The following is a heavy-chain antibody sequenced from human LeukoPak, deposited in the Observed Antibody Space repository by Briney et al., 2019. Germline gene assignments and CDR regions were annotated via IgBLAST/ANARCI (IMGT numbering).Heavy chain of an antibody. CDR2: IWYDGSVE. J-gene: IGHJ4*02. Sequence: PGGSLRLSCVVSGFTFSSYGMHWVRQAPGKGLEWVAVIWYDGSVEYYADSVKGRFTISRDNSKNTLYLHMNSLRAEDTAVFYCARTAAGTSFDYWGQGTLVTVSS. CDR1: GFTFSSYG. V-gene: IGHV3-33*01. CDR3: ARTAAGTSFDY. D-gene: IGHD6-13*01.